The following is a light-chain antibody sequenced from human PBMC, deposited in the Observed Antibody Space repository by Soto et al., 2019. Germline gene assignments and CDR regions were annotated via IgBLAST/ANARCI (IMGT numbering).Light chain of an antibody. CDR2: EVS. CDR3: SSYAVSNSLV. CDR1: SSDVGDYNY. Sequence: QSALTQPPSASGSPGQSVTISCTGTSSDVGDYNYVSWYQQHPGKAPKLMIYEVSKRPSGVPDRFSGSKSGNTASLTVSGLQAVDEADYYCSSYAVSNSLVFGGGTKLTVL. J-gene: IGLJ2*01. V-gene: IGLV2-8*01.